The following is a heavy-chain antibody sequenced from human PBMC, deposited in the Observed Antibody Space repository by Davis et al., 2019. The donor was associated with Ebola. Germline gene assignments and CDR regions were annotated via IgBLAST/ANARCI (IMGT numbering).Heavy chain of an antibody. D-gene: IGHD4-11*01. CDR1: GYTFTSYG. Sequence: SVKVSCKASGYTFTSYGITWVRQAPGQGLEWMGGIIPIFGTANYAQKFQGRVTITADESTSTAYMELSSLRSEDTAVYYCASFRLPYYYGMDVWGQGTTVTVSS. V-gene: IGHV1-69*13. CDR3: ASFRLPYYYGMDV. CDR2: IIPIFGTA. J-gene: IGHJ6*02.